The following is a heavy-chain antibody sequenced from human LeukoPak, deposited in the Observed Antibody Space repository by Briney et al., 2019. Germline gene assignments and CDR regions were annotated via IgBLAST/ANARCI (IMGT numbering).Heavy chain of an antibody. CDR1: GITFGSYA. V-gene: IGHV1-69*05. J-gene: IGHJ5*02. Sequence: ASVKVSCKISGITFGSYAISWVRQAPGQGLEWMGRIIPISGTINYAQKFQGRVTMTTDESTRTAYMELSSLRSEDTAVYYCARDGSLDSRDINWLDPWGQGTLVTVSS. CDR2: IIPISGTI. CDR3: ARDGSLDSRDINWLDP. D-gene: IGHD3-22*01.